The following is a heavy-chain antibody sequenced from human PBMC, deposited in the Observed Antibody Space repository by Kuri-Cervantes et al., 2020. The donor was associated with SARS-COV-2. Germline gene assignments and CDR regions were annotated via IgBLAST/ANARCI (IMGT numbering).Heavy chain of an antibody. D-gene: IGHD3-22*01. J-gene: IGHJ4*02. Sequence: ESLKISCAVSGYSISSGYYWGWIRQPPGKGLEWIGSIYHSGSTYYNPSLKSRVTISVDTSKNQFSLKLSSVTAADTAVYYCARLTTGNYYDSSGYYPRGYFDYWGQGTLVTVSS. CDR3: ARLTTGNYYDSSGYYPRGYFDY. CDR2: IYHSGST. CDR1: GYSISSGYY. V-gene: IGHV4-38-2*01.